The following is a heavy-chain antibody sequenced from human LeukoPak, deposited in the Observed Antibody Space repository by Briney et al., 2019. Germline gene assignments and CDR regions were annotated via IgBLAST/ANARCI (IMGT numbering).Heavy chain of an antibody. CDR1: GYTFTAYG. Sequence: ASVKVSFKASGYTFTAYGISWVRQAPGQGLEWMGWISGYNGNTKYAQRFQGRLTMATDTSTNTAYMELGSLRSDDTAVFYCARDYQAVAGLFDYWGQGTLVTVSS. V-gene: IGHV1-18*01. CDR3: ARDYQAVAGLFDY. D-gene: IGHD6-19*01. J-gene: IGHJ4*02. CDR2: ISGYNGNT.